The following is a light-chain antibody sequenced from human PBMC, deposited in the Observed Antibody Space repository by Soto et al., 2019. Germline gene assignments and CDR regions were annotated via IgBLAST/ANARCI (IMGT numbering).Light chain of an antibody. J-gene: IGLJ3*02. CDR1: SSNIGAGYD. V-gene: IGLV1-40*01. CDR3: QSYASSLSGSRV. Sequence: QAVVTQPPSVSGAPGQMVTISCTGSSSNIGAGYDVHWYQQLPGTAPKLLIYGNSNRPSGVPDRFSGSKSGTSSSLAITGLQAEDAADYYCQSYASSLSGSRVFGGGTQLTVL. CDR2: GNS.